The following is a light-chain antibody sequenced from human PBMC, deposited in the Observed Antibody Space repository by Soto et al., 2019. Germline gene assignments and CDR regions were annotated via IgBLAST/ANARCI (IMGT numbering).Light chain of an antibody. J-gene: IGKJ1*01. Sequence: DIPMTQSASSLAASVGARVPITCQASKDSRKYVNWYQKKPGKAPKLWIDEASNLETGGPSSVSGSGSGTDGTCTSSSLQHEDIATYYCQQYENLPRTFGQGTKVDIK. V-gene: IGKV1-33*01. CDR3: QQYENLPRT. CDR1: KDSRKY. CDR2: EAS.